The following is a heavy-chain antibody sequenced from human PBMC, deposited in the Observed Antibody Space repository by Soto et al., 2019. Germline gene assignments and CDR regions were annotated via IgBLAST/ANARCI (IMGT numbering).Heavy chain of an antibody. J-gene: IGHJ5*01. V-gene: IGHV1-8*01. CDR2: MNPNSGNT. CDR1: ECTFTSND. Sequence: AAVMPCSKDSECTFTSNDMNWVRQATGQGLECIGCMNPNSGNTGYAQKFQGRVTMTRNTSISTSYMELISLRSEDTAVYYCALCSGNRALGSLHDPSAQRTLDLGSS. D-gene: IGHD1-26*01. CDR3: ALCSGNRALGSLHDP.